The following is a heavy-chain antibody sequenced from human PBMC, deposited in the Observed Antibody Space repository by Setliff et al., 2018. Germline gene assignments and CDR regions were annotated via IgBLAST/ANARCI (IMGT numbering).Heavy chain of an antibody. CDR2: IKHGESEK. V-gene: IGHV3-7*02. D-gene: IGHD6-13*01. CDR1: GFTFSSYW. Sequence: PGGSLRLSCAASGFTFSSYWMSGVRQGPGKGLEWVANIKHGESEKYYADTMRGRFTISRDNAKNSLYLQRNSLRAEDTAVYYCASAGHSGSWFPFDAFHIWGQGTMVTVSS. J-gene: IGHJ3*02. CDR3: ASAGHSGSWFPFDAFHI.